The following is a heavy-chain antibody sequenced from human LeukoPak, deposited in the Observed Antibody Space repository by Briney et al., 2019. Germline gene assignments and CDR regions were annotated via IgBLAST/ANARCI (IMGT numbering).Heavy chain of an antibody. V-gene: IGHV3-30*02. D-gene: IGHD3-22*01. J-gene: IGHJ6*02. CDR2: IRYDGSNK. CDR1: GFTFSSYG. Sequence: PGGSLRLSCAASGFTFSSYGMHWVRQAPGKGLEWVSFIRYDGSNKFYADSVKGRFTISRDNSKNTLYLQMNSLRAEDTAVYYCARDLWRVCYDSSAYTCPSDGMDVWGQGTTVTVSS. CDR3: ARDLWRVCYDSSAYTCPSDGMDV.